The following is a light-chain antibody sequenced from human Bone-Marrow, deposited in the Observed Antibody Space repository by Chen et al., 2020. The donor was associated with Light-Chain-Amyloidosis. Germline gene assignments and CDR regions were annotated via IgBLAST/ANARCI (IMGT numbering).Light chain of an antibody. J-gene: IGLJ2*01. V-gene: IGLV3-25*03. Sequence: SYELPQPPSVSVSPGQTARITCSGDDLPTKYAYWYQQKPGQAPVLVIHRDTERPSAISERFSGSSSGTIATLTISGVQAEDEADYHCQSADSSGTYEVIFGGGTKLTVL. CDR1: DLPTKY. CDR3: QSADSSGTYEVI. CDR2: RDT.